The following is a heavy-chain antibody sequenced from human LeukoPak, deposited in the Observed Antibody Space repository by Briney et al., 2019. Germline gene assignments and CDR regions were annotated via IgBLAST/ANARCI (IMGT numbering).Heavy chain of an antibody. CDR2: IHPEGNEK. V-gene: IGHV3-7*01. J-gene: IGHJ4*02. D-gene: IGHD6-19*01. Sequence: GGSLRLSCATSGFTFSNFWMSWVRQAPGRGLEWVANIHPEGNEKYHVESVKGRFTISRDNARNLLFLKMNGLRVEDTAVYYCARRMVAVAGTGVDYWGQGTLVTVSS. CDR1: GFTFSNFW. CDR3: ARRMVAVAGTGVDY.